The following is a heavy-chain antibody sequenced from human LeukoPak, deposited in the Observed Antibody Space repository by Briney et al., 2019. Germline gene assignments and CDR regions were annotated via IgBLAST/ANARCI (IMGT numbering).Heavy chain of an antibody. V-gene: IGHV1-3*01. D-gene: IGHD6-13*01. CDR2: INAGDGDDT. CDR3: ARSGSNWSCDS. CDR1: GYTFSHYG. J-gene: IGHJ4*02. Sequence: ASVKVSCKASGYTFSHYGVQWVRQAPGQTLEWMGWINAGDGDDTKYSLKFQARLTMTTDTSATTVYMELNSLRSEDTAVYYCARSGSNWSCDSWGQGTLVTVSS.